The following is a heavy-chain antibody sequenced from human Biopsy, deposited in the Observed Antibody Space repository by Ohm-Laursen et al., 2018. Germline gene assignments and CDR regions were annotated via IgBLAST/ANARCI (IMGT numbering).Heavy chain of an antibody. CDR2: INPKSGGT. J-gene: IGHJ4*02. D-gene: IGHD3-9*01. Sequence: GASVKVSCKVSGYTFTGYYLHWVRQAPGQGLEWMGWINPKSGGTHYLEKFRGRVTMTRDTSISTAYMEVSSLRSDDTAVYYCAIDGNDFLADYLKIDQWGQGTQVTVSS. V-gene: IGHV1-2*02. CDR1: GYTFTGYY. CDR3: AIDGNDFLADYLKIDQ.